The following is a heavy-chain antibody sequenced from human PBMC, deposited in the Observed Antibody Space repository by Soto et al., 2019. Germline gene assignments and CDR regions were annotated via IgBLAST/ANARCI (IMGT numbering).Heavy chain of an antibody. CDR1: EYSFTSYW. Sequence: PGESLKISCKCSEYSFTSYWIGWVRQMPGKGLEWMGIIYPGDSDTRYSPSFQGQVTISADKSISTAYLQWSSLKASDTAVYYCATSIAPRNGNPFDIWGKGTMVTVSS. CDR2: IYPGDSDT. CDR3: ATSIAPRNGNPFDI. J-gene: IGHJ3*02. D-gene: IGHD6-6*01. V-gene: IGHV5-51*01.